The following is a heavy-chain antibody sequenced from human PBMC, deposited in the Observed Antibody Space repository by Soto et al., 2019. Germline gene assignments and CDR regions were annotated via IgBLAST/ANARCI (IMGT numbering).Heavy chain of an antibody. D-gene: IGHD5-18*01. CDR1: GYTFTSYG. V-gene: IGHV1-18*01. CDR2: ITAYNGNT. CDR3: AKRRGYSNGEFDY. J-gene: IGHJ4*02. Sequence: QVQLVQSGAEVKKPGASVKVSCKASGYTFTSYGISWVRQAPGQGLEWMGWITAYNGNTNYAQKLQGRVTMTTDTSTSTADMELRSRRSDDTAVYYCAKRRGYSNGEFDYWGQGTLVTVSS.